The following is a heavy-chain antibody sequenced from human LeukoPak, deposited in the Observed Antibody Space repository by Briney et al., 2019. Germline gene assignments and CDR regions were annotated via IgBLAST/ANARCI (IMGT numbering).Heavy chain of an antibody. D-gene: IGHD3-3*01. CDR2: ISNSNSTI. CDR3: ARVREFSPGYYDFWSGYYLDY. CDR1: GFTFSSYS. V-gene: IGHV3-48*04. J-gene: IGHJ4*02. Sequence: GGSLTCYGSGSGFTFSSYSRKWVRPAPGQGREGGSYISNSNSTIYYADSVKGRFTISRDNAKNSLYLQMNSLRAEDTAVYYCARVREFSPGYYDFWSGYYLDYWGQGTLVTVSS.